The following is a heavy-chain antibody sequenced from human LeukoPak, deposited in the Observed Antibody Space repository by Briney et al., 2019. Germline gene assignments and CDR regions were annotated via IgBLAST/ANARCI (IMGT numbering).Heavy chain of an antibody. V-gene: IGHV1-18*04. CDR3: TRAYCSSTSCYGGAFDI. CDR2: ISAYNGNT. CDR1: GYTFTSYY. J-gene: IGHJ3*02. D-gene: IGHD2-2*01. Sequence: GASVKVSCKASGYTFTSYYMHWVRQAPGQGLEWMGWISAYNGNTNYAQKLQGRVTMTTDTSTSTAYMELRSLRSDDTAVYYCTRAYCSSTSCYGGAFDIWGQGTMVTVSS.